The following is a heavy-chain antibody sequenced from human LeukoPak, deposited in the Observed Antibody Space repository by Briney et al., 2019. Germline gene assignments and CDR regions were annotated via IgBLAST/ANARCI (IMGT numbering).Heavy chain of an antibody. D-gene: IGHD6-13*01. V-gene: IGHV4-31*03. CDR2: IYYSGST. CDR3: ARSTAAAGTTDY. J-gene: IGHJ4*02. Sequence: SETLSLTCTVSGGSISSGGYYWSWIRQHPGKGLEWIGYIYYSGSTNYNPSLKSRVTISVDKSKNQFSLKLSSVTAADTAVYYCARSTAAAGTTDYWGQGTLVTVSS. CDR1: GGSISSGGYY.